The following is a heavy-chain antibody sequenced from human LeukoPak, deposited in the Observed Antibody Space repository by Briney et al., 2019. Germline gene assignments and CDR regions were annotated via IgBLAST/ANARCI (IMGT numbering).Heavy chain of an antibody. V-gene: IGHV3-23*01. CDR1: GFTFSSYG. J-gene: IGHJ4*02. D-gene: IGHD4-23*01. CDR3: AKDLRSYFDY. CDR2: ISGSGGST. Sequence: GGTLRLSCAASGFTFSSYGMSWVRQAPGKGLEWVSAISGSGGSTYYADSVKGRFTISRDNSKNTLYLQMNSLRAEDTAVYYCAKDLRSYFDYWGQGTLVTVSS.